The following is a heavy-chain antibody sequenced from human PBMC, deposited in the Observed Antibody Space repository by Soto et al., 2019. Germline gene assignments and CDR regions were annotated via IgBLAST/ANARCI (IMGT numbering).Heavy chain of an antibody. J-gene: IGHJ6*02. Sequence: SETLSLTCTVSGGSISSYYWSWIRQPPGKGLEWIGYIYYSGSTNYNPSLKSRVAISVDTSENQFSLKLGSVTAADTAVYYCARAVGYSSSWYDYYYYGMDVWGQGTTVTVSS. CDR2: IYYSGST. CDR1: GGSISSYY. CDR3: ARAVGYSSSWYDYYYYGMDV. D-gene: IGHD6-13*01. V-gene: IGHV4-59*01.